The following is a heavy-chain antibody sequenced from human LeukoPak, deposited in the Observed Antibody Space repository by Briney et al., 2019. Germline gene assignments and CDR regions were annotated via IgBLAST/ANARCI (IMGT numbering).Heavy chain of an antibody. V-gene: IGHV3-7*01. CDR1: GFTFSSYW. CDR3: ARARRGVVFDY. CDR2: VKQDGSEK. D-gene: IGHD3-10*01. Sequence: GGSLRLSCAASGFTFSSYWMSWVRQAPGKGLEWVANVKQDGSEKYYVDSVKGRFTISRDNAKNSLYLQMNSLRAEDTAVYYCARARRGVVFDYWGQGTLVTVSS. J-gene: IGHJ4*02.